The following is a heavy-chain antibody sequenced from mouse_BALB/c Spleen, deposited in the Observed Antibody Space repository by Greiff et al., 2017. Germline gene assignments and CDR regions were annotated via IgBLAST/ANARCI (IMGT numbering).Heavy chain of an antibody. J-gene: IGHJ3*01. CDR2: ISSGGGST. CDR1: GFAFSSYD. D-gene: IGHD2-4*01. Sequence: EVQGVESGGGLVKPGGSLKLSCAASGFAFSSYDMSWVRQTPEKRLEWVAYISSGGGSTYYPDTVKGRFTISRDNATNTLYLQMSSLKSEDTAMYYCARLRSTMITSFAYWGQGTLVTVSA. V-gene: IGHV5-12-1*01. CDR3: ARLRSTMITSFAY.